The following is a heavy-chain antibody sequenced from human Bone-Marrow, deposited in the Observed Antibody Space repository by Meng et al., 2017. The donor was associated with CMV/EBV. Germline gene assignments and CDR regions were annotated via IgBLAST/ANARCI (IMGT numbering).Heavy chain of an antibody. CDR2: ISAYNGNT. Sequence: TFTSYGISWVRQAPGQGLEWMGWISAYNGNTNYAQKLQGRVTMTTDPSTSTAYMELRSLRSDDTAVYYCARDILGYCSSTSCSNWFDPWGQGTLVTVSS. CDR3: ARDILGYCSSTSCSNWFDP. D-gene: IGHD2-2*01. CDR1: TFTSYG. V-gene: IGHV1-18*01. J-gene: IGHJ5*02.